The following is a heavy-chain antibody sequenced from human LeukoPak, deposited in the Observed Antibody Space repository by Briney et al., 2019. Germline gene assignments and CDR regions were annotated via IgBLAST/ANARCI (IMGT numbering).Heavy chain of an antibody. Sequence: SETLSLTCTVSGGSISSYYWSWIRQPAGKGLEWIGRINTSGSTNYNPSLKSRVTMSVDTSKNQFSLKLSSVTAADTAVYYCARISIGRSDGTTSDFDYWGQGTLVTVSS. CDR2: INTSGST. V-gene: IGHV4-4*07. J-gene: IGHJ4*02. CDR3: ARISIGRSDGTTSDFDY. D-gene: IGHD1-7*01. CDR1: GGSISSYY.